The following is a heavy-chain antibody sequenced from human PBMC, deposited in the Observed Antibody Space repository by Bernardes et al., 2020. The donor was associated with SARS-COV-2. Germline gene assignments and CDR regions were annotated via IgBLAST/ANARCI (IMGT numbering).Heavy chain of an antibody. D-gene: IGHD2-8*01. J-gene: IGHJ3*02. V-gene: IGHV5-10-1*01. CDR1: GYSFTIYW. Sequence: ESLKISCMGSGYSFTIYWISWVRQMPGKGLEWMGRIDPSDSYTTYSPSFQGHVTISADRSISTAYLQWSSLKASDTAMYYCARIHYCAIGICYKAFDIWGQGTMVTVSS. CDR3: ARIHYCAIGICYKAFDI. CDR2: IDPSDSYT.